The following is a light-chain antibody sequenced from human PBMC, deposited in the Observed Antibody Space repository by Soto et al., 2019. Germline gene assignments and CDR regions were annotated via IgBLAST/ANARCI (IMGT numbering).Light chain of an antibody. J-gene: IGLJ2*01. CDR2: NVN. CDR3: SSYAL. V-gene: IGLV2-14*03. CDR1: TSDIGSSDY. Sequence: QSVLTQPASVSESPGQSITISCTGTTSDIGSSDYVSWYQQHPDKAPKLIIYNVNYRPSGISSRFSGSKSGNTASLTISGLQAEDEAYYFCSSYALFGGGTQLTVL.